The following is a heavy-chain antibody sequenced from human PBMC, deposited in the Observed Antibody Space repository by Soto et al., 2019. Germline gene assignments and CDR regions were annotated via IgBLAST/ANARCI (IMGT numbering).Heavy chain of an antibody. CDR3: AEDLEEQWELLGIVGY. CDR1: GFTFSSYA. CDR2: ISGSGGST. J-gene: IGHJ4*02. D-gene: IGHD1-26*01. Sequence: PGGSLRLSCAASGFTFSSYAMSWVRQAPGKGLEWVSAISGSGGSTYYADSVKGRFTISRDNSKNTLYLQMNSLRAEDTAVYYCAEDLEEQWELLGIVGYWGQGTLVTVSS. V-gene: IGHV3-23*01.